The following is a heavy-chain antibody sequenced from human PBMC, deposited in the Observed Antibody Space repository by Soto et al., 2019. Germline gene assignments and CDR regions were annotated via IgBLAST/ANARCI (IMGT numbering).Heavy chain of an antibody. CDR1: GYTFTNYG. J-gene: IGHJ4*02. Sequence: QIQLVQSGAEVKKPGASVKVSCKASGYTFTNYGISWVRLAPGQGLEWMGWISAYNGNTNYAQKLQGRVTMTTDTSTSTAYMELRSLRSDDTAVYYCAKDRYYYDSSGYFDWGQGTLVTVSS. D-gene: IGHD3-22*01. CDR2: ISAYNGNT. V-gene: IGHV1-18*01. CDR3: AKDRYYYDSSGYFD.